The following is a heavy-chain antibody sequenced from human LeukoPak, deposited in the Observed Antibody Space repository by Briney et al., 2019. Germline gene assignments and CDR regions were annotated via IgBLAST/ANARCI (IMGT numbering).Heavy chain of an antibody. CDR2: ILPIFGYT. J-gene: IGHJ6*02. V-gene: IGHV1-69*01. Sequence: SVNFSCNASGGCFSSYDISWVRHAPGQGHEWVGGILPIFGYTTSVQRLQGRLRLTADESTSPAYRELSRLRSEDTAVYYCTRSQYYGMDVWGQGTMVTVSS. CDR1: GGCFSSYD. CDR3: TRSQYYGMDV.